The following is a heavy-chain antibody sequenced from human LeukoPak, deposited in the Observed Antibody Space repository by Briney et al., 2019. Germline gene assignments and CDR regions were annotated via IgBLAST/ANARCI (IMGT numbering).Heavy chain of an antibody. CDR3: ARDGEYNYGFDY. J-gene: IGHJ4*02. V-gene: IGHV3-53*01. CDR1: EIIVSSYY. Sequence: GGSLRLYCPTPEIIVSSYYMSWVRHAEWLGVEWVSVQESSGSTYYADSVNGRFTITRNNSKNTLYLQMNSLRAEDTAVYYSARDGEYNYGFDYWGQGTLVTVSS. CDR2: QESSGST. D-gene: IGHD5-24*01.